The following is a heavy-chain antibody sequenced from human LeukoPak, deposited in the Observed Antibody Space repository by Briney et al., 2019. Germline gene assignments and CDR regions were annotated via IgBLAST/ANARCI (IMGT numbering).Heavy chain of an antibody. V-gene: IGHV4-59*01. Sequence: SETLSLTCTDSGCSMSRYYASWIRQPPGKGLEWIGYMYYSGSTKYNPSLKSRVTISVDTSKNQFSLKLSSVTAADTAVYYCARFSTVSYFGYCRQGTLVTVSS. J-gene: IGHJ4*02. CDR3: ARFSTVSYFGY. D-gene: IGHD3-3*02. CDR2: MYYSGST. CDR1: GCSMSRYY.